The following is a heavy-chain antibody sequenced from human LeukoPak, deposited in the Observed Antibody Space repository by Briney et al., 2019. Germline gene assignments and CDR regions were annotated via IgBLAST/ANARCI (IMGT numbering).Heavy chain of an antibody. CDR3: ARGIHGYCDWLYNY. J-gene: IGHJ4*02. CDR1: AFTFCGLW. Sequence: GGSLRLSCAAYAFTFCGLWMSWVPQAQGKGLEGVANIKQDGSEKYYVDSVKGRFTISRDNAKSSLYLQMSSLRAEDTAVYYCARGIHGYCDWLYNYWGQGTLVTVSS. D-gene: IGHD3-9*01. V-gene: IGHV3-7*01. CDR2: IKQDGSEK.